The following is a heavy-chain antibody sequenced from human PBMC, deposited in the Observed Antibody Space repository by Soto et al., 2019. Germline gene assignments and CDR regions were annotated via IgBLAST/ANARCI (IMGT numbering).Heavy chain of an antibody. CDR1: GFTFSDYY. CDR2: LSGSGSTI. Sequence: QVQLVESWGGLVKPGESLRLSCAASGFTFSDYYMTWIRQAPGKGLERVSYLSGSGSTIYYADSVKGRFSISRANTKNSLYLQMNSLRAEDTAVYLCARNPGFWSTLGYFDFWGQGTLVTVSS. D-gene: IGHD3-3*01. CDR3: ARNPGFWSTLGYFDF. V-gene: IGHV3-11*01. J-gene: IGHJ4*02.